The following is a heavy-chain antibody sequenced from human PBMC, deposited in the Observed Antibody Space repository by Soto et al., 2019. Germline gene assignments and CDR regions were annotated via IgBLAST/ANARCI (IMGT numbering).Heavy chain of an antibody. CDR1: GDSIRTLYY. V-gene: IGHV4-59*01. Sequence: SETLSLTCTVSGDSIRTLYYWSWIRQPPGKGLEWIGHIHHSGGTSYNPSLKSLVAISVDTSKNHFSLKLISVTTADTAVYFCAREGNLGRWIQPLDSWGQGTLVTVSS. CDR2: IHHSGGT. CDR3: AREGNLGRWIQPLDS. J-gene: IGHJ4*02. D-gene: IGHD2-2*03.